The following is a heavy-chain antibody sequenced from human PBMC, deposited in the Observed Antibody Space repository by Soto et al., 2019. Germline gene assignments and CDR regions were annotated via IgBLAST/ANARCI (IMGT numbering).Heavy chain of an antibody. Sequence: EVQLVDPGGGLAKLGDSLRLPCEAPGLTSGRVSIIWVRQVPGRGLEWVASISSGGSDTWYADSVKGRFIISRDNAQNSLFLQMNTLRPEDTAMYYCARVAYWGPGTQVTVSS. J-gene: IGHJ4*02. CDR2: ISSGGSDT. CDR1: GLTSGRVS. CDR3: ARVAY. V-gene: IGHV3-21*02.